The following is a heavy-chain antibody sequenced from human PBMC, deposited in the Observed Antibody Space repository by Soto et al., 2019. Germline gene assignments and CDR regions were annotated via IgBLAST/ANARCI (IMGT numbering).Heavy chain of an antibody. Sequence: GGSLRLSCAASGFTFSSYGMHWVRQAPGKGLEWVAVISYDGSNKYYADSVKGRFTISRDNSKNTLYLQMNSLRAEDTAVYYCAKGLDPSVFVLEWFNDAFDIWGQGTMVTVSS. CDR3: AKGLDPSVFVLEWFNDAFDI. D-gene: IGHD3-3*01. CDR1: GFTFSSYG. V-gene: IGHV3-30*18. J-gene: IGHJ3*02. CDR2: ISYDGSNK.